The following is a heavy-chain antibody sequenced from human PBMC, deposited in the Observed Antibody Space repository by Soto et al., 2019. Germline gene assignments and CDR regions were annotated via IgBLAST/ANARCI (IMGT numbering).Heavy chain of an antibody. Sequence: GGSLRLSCAASGFTFSSYSMNWVRQAPGKGLEWVSSISSSSSYIYYADSVKGRFTISRDNAKNSLYLQMNSLRAEDTAVYYCARAYDFWSGTPPYYMDVWGKGTTVTVSS. CDR1: GFTFSSYS. D-gene: IGHD3-3*01. V-gene: IGHV3-21*01. J-gene: IGHJ6*03. CDR2: ISSSSSYI. CDR3: ARAYDFWSGTPPYYMDV.